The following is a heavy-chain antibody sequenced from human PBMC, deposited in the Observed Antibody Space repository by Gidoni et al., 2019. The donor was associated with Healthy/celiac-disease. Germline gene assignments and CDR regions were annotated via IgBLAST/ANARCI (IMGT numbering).Heavy chain of an antibody. D-gene: IGHD3-3*01. CDR2: IYYSGST. Sequence: QLQLQESGPGLVKPSETLSLTCTVSGGSISSSSYYWGWIRQPPGKGLEWIGSIYYSGSTYYNPSLKSRVTISVDTSKNQFSLKLSSVTAADTAVYYCARLERDDYDFWSGYSTSIWGQGTLVTVSS. CDR1: GGSISSSSYY. V-gene: IGHV4-39*01. CDR3: ARLERDDYDFWSGYSTSI. J-gene: IGHJ4*02.